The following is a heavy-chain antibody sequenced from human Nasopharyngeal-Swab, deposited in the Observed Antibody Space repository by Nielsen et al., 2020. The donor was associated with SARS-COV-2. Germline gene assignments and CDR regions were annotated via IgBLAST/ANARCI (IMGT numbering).Heavy chain of an antibody. CDR2: ISSTTYTT. CDR1: GFTFSSYS. D-gene: IGHD2-2*02. Sequence: GESLKISCAASGFTFSSYSMNWIRQAPGKGLEWISYISSTTYTTYYVDSVKGRFTISRDNAKNSLYLQMNSLRDEDTAVYYCARVPNIVVVPAAIRVDYYYMDVWGKGTTVTVSS. J-gene: IGHJ6*03. V-gene: IGHV3-48*02. CDR3: ARVPNIVVVPAAIRVDYYYMDV.